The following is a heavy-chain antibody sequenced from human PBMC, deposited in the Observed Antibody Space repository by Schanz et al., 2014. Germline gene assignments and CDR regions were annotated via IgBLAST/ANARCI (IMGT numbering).Heavy chain of an antibody. J-gene: IGHJ4*02. CDR2: ISDSGDTA. D-gene: IGHD2-8*02. CDR1: GFTFSSYA. Sequence: EVQLLESGGGLVQPGGSLRLSCAASGFTFSSYAMSWVRQAPGKGLEWVSAISDSGDTAYYADSVKGRFTISRDNFKGALYLQMSSLRAEDTAVYYCAKSLESCPGGRCSRGYFDYWGQGTLXTVSS. CDR3: AKSLESCPGGRCSRGYFDY. V-gene: IGHV3-23*01.